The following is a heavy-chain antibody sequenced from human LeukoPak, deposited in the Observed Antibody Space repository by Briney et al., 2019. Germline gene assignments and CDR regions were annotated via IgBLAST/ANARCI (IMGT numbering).Heavy chain of an antibody. CDR2: IKQDGSEK. CDR1: GFTLSGYW. Sequence: GGSLSLSCTASGFTLSGYWMSWVRQAPGKGLEWVANIKQDGSEKYYVDSVKGRFTVSRDNAKNSLFLQMNSLRAEDTAMYYCARGLGSNYGNGDYWGQGTLVTVSS. CDR3: ARGLGSNYGNGDY. D-gene: IGHD5-18*01. J-gene: IGHJ4*02. V-gene: IGHV3-7*03.